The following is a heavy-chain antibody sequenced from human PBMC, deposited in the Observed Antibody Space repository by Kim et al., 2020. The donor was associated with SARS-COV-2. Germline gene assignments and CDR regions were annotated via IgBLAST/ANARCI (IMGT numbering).Heavy chain of an antibody. Sequence: SETLSLTCTVSGGSISSSSYYWGWIRQPPGKGLEWIGSIYYSGSTYYNPSLKSRVTISVDTSKNQFSLKLSSVTAADTAVYYCARLPAYILGSFDYWGQGTLVTVSS. CDR1: GGSISSSSYY. J-gene: IGHJ4*02. V-gene: IGHV4-39*01. CDR2: IYYSGST. CDR3: ARLPAYILGSFDY. D-gene: IGHD3-16*01.